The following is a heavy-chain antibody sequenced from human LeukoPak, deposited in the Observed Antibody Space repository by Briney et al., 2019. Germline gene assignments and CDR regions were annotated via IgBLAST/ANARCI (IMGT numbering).Heavy chain of an antibody. Sequence: GGSLRLSCAASGFTFSNAWMSWVRQAPGKGLEWVGRIKSKTDGGTTYYAAPVKGRFTITRDDSKNTLYLQMNSLKTEDTAVYYCTTDRTIAVAGARDYWGQGTLVTVSS. D-gene: IGHD6-19*01. CDR3: TTDRTIAVAGARDY. CDR2: IKSKTDGGTT. V-gene: IGHV3-15*01. J-gene: IGHJ4*02. CDR1: GFTFSNAW.